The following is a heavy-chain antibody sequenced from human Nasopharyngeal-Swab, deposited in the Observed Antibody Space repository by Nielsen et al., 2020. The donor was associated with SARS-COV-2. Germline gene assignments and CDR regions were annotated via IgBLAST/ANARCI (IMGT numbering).Heavy chain of an antibody. CDR1: GFTFNTFW. V-gene: IGHV3-7*01. CDR3: VGGHYDDHD. Sequence: VVSLRLSCAASGFTFNTFWMSWVRQAPGKGLEWVAHIKQDGSEEHYAVSVKGRFTISRDNAKQSLFLQMNGLTDEDTAVYYCVGGHYDDHDWGQGTLVTVSS. CDR2: IKQDGSEE. J-gene: IGHJ4*02. D-gene: IGHD4-17*01.